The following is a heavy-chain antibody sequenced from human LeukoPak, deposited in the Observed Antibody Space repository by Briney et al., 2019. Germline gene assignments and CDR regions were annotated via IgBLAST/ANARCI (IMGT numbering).Heavy chain of an antibody. CDR2: ISYDGSNK. V-gene: IGHV3-30*18. CDR3: AKGADILTDTDYYSDY. Sequence: GGSLRLSCAASGFTFSSYGMHWVRQAPGKGLEWVAVISYDGSNKYYADSVKGRFTISRDNSKNTLYLQMNSLRAEDTAVYYCAKGADILTDTDYYSDYWGQGTLVTVSS. D-gene: IGHD3-9*01. CDR1: GFTFSSYG. J-gene: IGHJ4*02.